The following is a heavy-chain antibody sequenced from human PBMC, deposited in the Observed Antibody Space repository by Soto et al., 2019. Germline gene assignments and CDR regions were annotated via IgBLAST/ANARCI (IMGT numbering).Heavy chain of an antibody. D-gene: IGHD6-6*01. CDR3: AKGQGYSSSSSDY. V-gene: IGHV3-23*01. CDR2: ISGSGGST. CDR1: GFTFSSYA. J-gene: IGHJ4*02. Sequence: EVQLLESGGGLVQPGGSLKLSCAASGFTFSSYAMSWVRQAPGKGLEWVSAISGSGGSTYYADSVKGRFTISRDNSKNTLYLQMNSLRAEDTAVYYCAKGQGYSSSSSDYWGQGTLVTVSS.